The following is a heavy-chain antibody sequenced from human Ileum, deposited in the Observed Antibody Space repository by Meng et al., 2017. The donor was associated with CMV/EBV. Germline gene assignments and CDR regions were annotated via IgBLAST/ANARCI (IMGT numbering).Heavy chain of an antibody. CDR3: VRDKYGSGNYGDFDH. J-gene: IGHJ4*02. CDR2: INSGGTSV. D-gene: IGHD3-10*01. Sequence: GESLKISCAASGFTFISAWMAWVRQAPGKGLEWVSCINSGGTSVYFADSMKGRFTISRDNAKNSLYLQMNSPRAEDTAVYYCVRDKYGSGNYGDFDHWGQGTLVTVSS. V-gene: IGHV3-48*04. CDR1: GFTFISAW.